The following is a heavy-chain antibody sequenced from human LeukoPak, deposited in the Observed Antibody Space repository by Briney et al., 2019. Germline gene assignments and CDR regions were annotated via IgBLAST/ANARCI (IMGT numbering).Heavy chain of an antibody. D-gene: IGHD6-19*01. V-gene: IGHV4-4*07. J-gene: IGHJ5*02. CDR1: GGSLSIYY. Sequence: SETLSLTCSVSGGSLSIYYWSWIRQPAGKGLEWIGRNYSTGSTNYNPSLKSRVTMSVDTSKNQFSLKLNSVTAADTAVYYCARDPGIAVAGGWFDPWGQGTLVTVSS. CDR2: NYSTGST. CDR3: ARDPGIAVAGGWFDP.